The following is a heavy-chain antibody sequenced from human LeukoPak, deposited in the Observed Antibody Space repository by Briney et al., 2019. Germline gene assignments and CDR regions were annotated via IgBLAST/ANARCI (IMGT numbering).Heavy chain of an antibody. Sequence: SETLSLTXTVSGGSISSSRYYWGWIRQPPGKGLEWIGSIFYSGSTYYNPSLKSRVTISVDTSKNQFSLKLSSVTVADTAVYYCARHLGRQLVPGWFDPWGQGTLVTVSS. CDR2: IFYSGST. CDR3: ARHLGRQLVPGWFDP. V-gene: IGHV4-39*01. J-gene: IGHJ5*02. D-gene: IGHD6-6*01. CDR1: GGSISSSRYY.